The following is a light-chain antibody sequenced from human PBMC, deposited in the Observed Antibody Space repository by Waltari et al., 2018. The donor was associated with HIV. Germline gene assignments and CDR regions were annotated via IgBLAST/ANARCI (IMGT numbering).Light chain of an antibody. Sequence: QSALTQPDSVSGSPGQSITISCTGTSSDIGGYNYVSWYQPHPGQAPKLMIFDASNRPSWISNRFSGSKSGNTASLTISGLQADDEAHYFCSSFSITSTLVVFGGGTKLTVL. V-gene: IGLV2-14*03. CDR1: SSDIGGYNY. CDR2: DAS. J-gene: IGLJ2*01. CDR3: SSFSITSTLVV.